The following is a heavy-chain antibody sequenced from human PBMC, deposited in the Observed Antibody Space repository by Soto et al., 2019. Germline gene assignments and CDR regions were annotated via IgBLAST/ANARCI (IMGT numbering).Heavy chain of an antibody. Sequence: KTGGSLRLSCAASGFTFSSYSMNWVRQAPGKGLEWVSSISSSSSYIYYADSVKGRFTISRDNAKNSLNLQMNSLRAEDTAVYYCAKQAQLRLDYYYYYYGMDVWGQGTTVTVSS. CDR2: ISSSSSYI. CDR3: AKQAQLRLDYYYYYYGMDV. V-gene: IGHV3-21*01. J-gene: IGHJ6*02. D-gene: IGHD1-7*01. CDR1: GFTFSSYS.